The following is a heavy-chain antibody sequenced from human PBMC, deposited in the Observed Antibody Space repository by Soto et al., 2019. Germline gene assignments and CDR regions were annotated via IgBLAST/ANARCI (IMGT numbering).Heavy chain of an antibody. CDR2: INAGNGNT. V-gene: IGHV1-3*01. J-gene: IGHJ6*02. CDR3: ARDVVVPAAIDYYYGMDV. CDR1: GYTFTSYA. Sequence: ASVKVSCKASGYTFTSYAMHWVRQAPGQRLEWMGWINAGNGNTKYSQKFQGRVTMTRDTSTSTAYMELRSLRSDDTAVYYCARDVVVPAAIDYYYGMDVWGQGTTVTVSS. D-gene: IGHD2-2*01.